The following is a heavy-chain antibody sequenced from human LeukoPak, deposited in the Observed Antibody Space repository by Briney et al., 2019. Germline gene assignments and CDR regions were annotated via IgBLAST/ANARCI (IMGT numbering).Heavy chain of an antibody. J-gene: IGHJ6*03. Sequence: SVKVSCRASGVTFSDYALNWVRQAPGQGLEWMGVFIPILDTANSTQKFQGRLTITADKSTNTVYMELSSLRFDDTAVYFCAGIPVFGVVLHQEPVWGKGTTVTVSS. V-gene: IGHV1-69*06. CDR2: FIPILDTA. CDR1: GVTFSDYA. D-gene: IGHD3-3*01. CDR3: AGIPVFGVVLHQEPV.